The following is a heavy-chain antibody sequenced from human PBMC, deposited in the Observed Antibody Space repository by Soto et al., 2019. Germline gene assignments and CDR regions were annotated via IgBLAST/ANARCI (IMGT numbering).Heavy chain of an antibody. CDR2: IIPIFGTA. CDR1: GGTFSSYA. CDR3: ARGRGYSSGWYLDY. Sequence: QVQLVQSGAEVKKPGSSVKVSCKASGGTFSSYAISGVRQAPGQGLEWMGGIIPIFGTANYAQKLQVRVTITADKSTSKDYMELSSLRSEDTAVYYCARGRGYSSGWYLDYWGQGTLVTVSS. D-gene: IGHD6-19*01. J-gene: IGHJ4*02. V-gene: IGHV1-69*06.